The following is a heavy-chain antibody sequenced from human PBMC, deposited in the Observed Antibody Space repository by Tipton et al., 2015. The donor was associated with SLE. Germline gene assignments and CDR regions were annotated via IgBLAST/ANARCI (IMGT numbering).Heavy chain of an antibody. Sequence: TLSLTCYVTGVSISNYYWTWIRQSPGKGLEWIGNVYKNYNPSLESRVTISVDTSENQVSLKLRSVTAADTAVYYCARGYYIDSWGQGTLVTVSS. CDR3: ARGYYIDS. CDR2: VYKN. J-gene: IGHJ4*02. CDR1: GVSISNYY. V-gene: IGHV4-59*08.